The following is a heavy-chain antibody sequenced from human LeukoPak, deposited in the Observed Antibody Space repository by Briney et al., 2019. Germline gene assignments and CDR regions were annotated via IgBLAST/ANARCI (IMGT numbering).Heavy chain of an antibody. CDR3: ARDLGASGSFDY. CDR2: IKKDGSEQ. J-gene: IGHJ4*02. CDR1: KSIFSTYW. V-gene: IGHV3-7*04. Sequence: PGGSLRLSCAASKSIFSTYWMHWVRQAPGKGLEWVASIKKDGSEQYYVDSVKGRFTISRDNAKDSVYLQMNSLRAEGTAVYYCARDLGASGSFDYWGQGTLVTVSS. D-gene: IGHD1-26*01.